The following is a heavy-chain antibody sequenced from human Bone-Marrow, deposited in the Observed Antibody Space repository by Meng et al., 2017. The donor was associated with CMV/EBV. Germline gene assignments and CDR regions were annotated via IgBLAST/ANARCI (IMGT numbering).Heavy chain of an antibody. D-gene: IGHD2-2*01. Sequence: SETLSLTCTVSGGSVSSGSYYWSWIRQPPGKGLEWIGYIYYSGSTNYNPSLKSRVTISVDTSKNQFSLKLSSVTAADTAVYYCARDGVVPAASYGMDVWAQGTTVTVSS. V-gene: IGHV4-61*01. J-gene: IGHJ6*02. CDR3: ARDGVVPAASYGMDV. CDR2: IYYSGST. CDR1: GGSVSSGSYY.